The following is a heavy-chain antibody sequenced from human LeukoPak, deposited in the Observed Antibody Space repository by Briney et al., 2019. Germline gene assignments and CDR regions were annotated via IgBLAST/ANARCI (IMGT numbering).Heavy chain of an antibody. D-gene: IGHD6-13*01. CDR1: GFTVSSNY. CDR3: ARDIPRSWDDHRLAFDI. V-gene: IGHV3-53*01. Sequence: GGSLRLSCAASGFTVSSNYMSWVRQAPGKGLEWVSVIYSGGSTYYADSVKGRFTISRDNSKNTLYLQMNSLRAEDTAVYYCARDIPRSWDDHRLAFDIWGQGTMVTVSS. CDR2: IYSGGST. J-gene: IGHJ3*02.